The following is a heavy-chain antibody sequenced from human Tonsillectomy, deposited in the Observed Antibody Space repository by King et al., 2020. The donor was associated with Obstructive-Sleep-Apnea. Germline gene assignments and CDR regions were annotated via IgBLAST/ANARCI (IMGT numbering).Heavy chain of an antibody. D-gene: IGHD3-10*01. CDR3: ARDRMVRGVSAFDY. J-gene: IGHJ4*02. CDR1: GFTFSSYS. V-gene: IGHV3-21*06. CDR2: ISSSSSYI. Sequence: VQLVQSGGGLVKPGGSLRLSCAASGFTFSSYSMNWVSQAPGKGLVWVSSISSSSSYIYYADSVKGRFTISRDNAKNSLYLQMNSLRAEDTAVYYCARDRMVRGVSAFDYWGQGTLVTVSS.